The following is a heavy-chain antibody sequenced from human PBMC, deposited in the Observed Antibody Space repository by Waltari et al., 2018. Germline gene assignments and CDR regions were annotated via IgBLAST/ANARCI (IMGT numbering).Heavy chain of an antibody. CDR1: GFTVSSNS. J-gene: IGHJ4*02. Sequence: EVQLVESGGGLVQPGGSLRLSCAASGFTVSSNSMPWVRQAPGKGLEWVSVIYSGGSTYYADSVKGRFTISRDNSKNTLYLQMNSLRAEDTAVYYCARVRLSSWYDIDYWGQGTLVTVSS. CDR3: ARVRLSSWYDIDY. D-gene: IGHD6-13*01. CDR2: IYSGGST. V-gene: IGHV3-66*02.